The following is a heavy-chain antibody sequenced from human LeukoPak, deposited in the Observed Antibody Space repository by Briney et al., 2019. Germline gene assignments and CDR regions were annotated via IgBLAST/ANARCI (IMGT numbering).Heavy chain of an antibody. CDR3: ARVGRGDHTWGSYYCDH. CDR2: ISSSGST. Sequence: SETLSLTCTASGDSFSSYHWSWLRQPPGKGPEWIGYISSSGSTSYNPSLTSRVTISVDTSKNQFSLKLRSVTAADTAVYYCARVGRGDHTWGSYYCDHWGQGTLVSVSS. J-gene: IGHJ4*02. D-gene: IGHD3-16*01. V-gene: IGHV4-59*13. CDR1: GDSFSSYH.